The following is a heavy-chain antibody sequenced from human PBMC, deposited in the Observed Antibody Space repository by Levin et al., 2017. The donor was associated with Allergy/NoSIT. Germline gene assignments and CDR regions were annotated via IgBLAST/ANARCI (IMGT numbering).Heavy chain of an antibody. V-gene: IGHV4-39*01. Sequence: SQTLSLPCTVSGGSISSNTYFWNWIRQPPGKGLEWVGSMYYSGSTYYNPSLKSRVTISVDTSKNQFSLKLNSVTAADTAVYYCARQGHGSWYTPSLDIWGPGTMVTVSS. CDR1: GGSISSNTYF. CDR2: MYYSGST. J-gene: IGHJ3*02. CDR3: ARQGHGSWYTPSLDI. D-gene: IGHD6-13*01.